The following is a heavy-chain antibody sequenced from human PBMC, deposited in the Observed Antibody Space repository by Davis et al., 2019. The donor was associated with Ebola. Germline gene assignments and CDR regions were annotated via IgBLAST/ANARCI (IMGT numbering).Heavy chain of an antibody. CDR1: GYTFITYW. Sequence: GESLKISCKGSGYTFITYWIGWVRQMPGKGLEWMGIIYPGDSDTRYSPSFQGQVTISADKSISTAYLQWSSLKASDTAMYYCARPSITGTADAFDIWGQGTMVTVSS. J-gene: IGHJ3*02. V-gene: IGHV5-51*01. CDR3: ARPSITGTADAFDI. CDR2: IYPGDSDT. D-gene: IGHD1-20*01.